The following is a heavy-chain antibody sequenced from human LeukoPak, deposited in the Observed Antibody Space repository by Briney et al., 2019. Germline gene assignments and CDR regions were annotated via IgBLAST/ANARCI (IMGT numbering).Heavy chain of an antibody. J-gene: IGHJ5*02. CDR2: ISGSGGDA. D-gene: IGHD6-19*01. CDR1: GFTFSRNG. Sequence: GGTLRLSCAASGFTFSRNGMTWVRQAPGKGLEWVSAISGSGGDAYYADSVKGRFTIARDNSKKTLYLQMNNLRVEDTAVYYCARVQFQWFDPWGQGTLVTVSS. V-gene: IGHV3-23*01. CDR3: ARVQFQWFDP.